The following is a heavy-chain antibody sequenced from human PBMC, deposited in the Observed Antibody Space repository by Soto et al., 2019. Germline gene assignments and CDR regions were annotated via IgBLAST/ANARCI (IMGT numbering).Heavy chain of an antibody. CDR2: ISSSSSYI. CDR3: AREKAVEQWLRGPGELLLRNGMDV. V-gene: IGHV3-21*02. Sequence: EVQLVESGGGLVKPGGSLRLSCAASGFTFSSYTMNWVRQAPGKGLEWVSSISSSSSYIYYADSVKGRFTVSRDNAKNSLYLQMSSLRAVDTAVYYCAREKAVEQWLRGPGELLLRNGMDVWGQGTTVTVSS. CDR1: GFTFSSYT. D-gene: IGHD6-19*01. J-gene: IGHJ6*02.